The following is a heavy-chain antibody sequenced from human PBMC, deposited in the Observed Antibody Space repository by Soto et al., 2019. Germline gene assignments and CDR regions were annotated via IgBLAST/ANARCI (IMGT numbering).Heavy chain of an antibody. Sequence: EVQLLESGGGFIQPGWSLRLSCSASGFSITDYAVSWVRQAPGKGLEWVSSISDSGAKTFYADSVKGRFTISRDTSTNTVYLQLKSLRVEDTALYYCAKDGSRKDDYWGQGTLVTVSS. V-gene: IGHV3-23*01. D-gene: IGHD6-13*01. J-gene: IGHJ4*02. CDR3: AKDGSRKDDY. CDR2: ISDSGAKT. CDR1: GFSITDYA.